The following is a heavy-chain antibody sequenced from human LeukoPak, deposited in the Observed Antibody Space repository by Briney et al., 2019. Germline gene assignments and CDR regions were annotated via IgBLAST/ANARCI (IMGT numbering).Heavy chain of an antibody. CDR1: GYTFTGYY. Sequence: ASVKVSCKASGYTFTGYYMHWVRQAPGQGLEWMGWINPNSGGTNYAQKLRGRVTMTRDTSISTAYMELSRLRSDDTAVYYCARAGSGSSSGNFDYWGQGTLVTVSS. J-gene: IGHJ4*02. CDR3: ARAGSGSSSGNFDY. D-gene: IGHD6-6*01. CDR2: INPNSGGT. V-gene: IGHV1-2*02.